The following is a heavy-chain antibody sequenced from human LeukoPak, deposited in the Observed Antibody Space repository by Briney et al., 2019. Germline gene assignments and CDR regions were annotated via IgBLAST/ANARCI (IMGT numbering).Heavy chain of an antibody. Sequence: PGGSLRLFCAASGCTFSSYWMSWVRQAPGKGLEWVANIKQDGSEKYYVDSVKGRFTISRDNAKNSLYLQMNSLRAEDTAVYYCARTYSSGWTRAFDIWGQGTMVTVS. V-gene: IGHV3-7*01. D-gene: IGHD6-19*01. J-gene: IGHJ3*02. CDR2: IKQDGSEK. CDR1: GCTFSSYW. CDR3: ARTYSSGWTRAFDI.